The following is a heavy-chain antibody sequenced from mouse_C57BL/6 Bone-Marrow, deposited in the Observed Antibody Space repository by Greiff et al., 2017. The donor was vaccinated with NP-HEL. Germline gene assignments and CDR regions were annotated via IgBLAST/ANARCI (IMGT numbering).Heavy chain of an antibody. D-gene: IGHD1-1*01. CDR2: IDPSDSYT. J-gene: IGHJ1*03. Sequence: QVQLQQPGAQLVMPGASVKLSCKASGYTFTSYWMHWVKQRPGQGLEWIGEIDPSDSYTNYNQKFKGKSTLTVDKSSSTAYMQLSSLTSEDSAVYYCAREDYYERYFDVCAQGPRSPSPQ. CDR3: AREDYYERYFDV. CDR1: GYTFTSYW. V-gene: IGHV1-69*01.